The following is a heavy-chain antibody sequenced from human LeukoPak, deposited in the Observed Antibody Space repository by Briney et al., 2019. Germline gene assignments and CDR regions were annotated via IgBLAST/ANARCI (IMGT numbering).Heavy chain of an antibody. CDR3: ARGGSYGAYLDY. V-gene: IGHV4-59*01. J-gene: IGHJ4*02. Sequence: PSETLSLTCTVSGGSISSYYWSWIRQPPGKGLEWIGYIYYSGSTNYNPSLKSRVTISVDKSKNQFSLKLSSVTAADTAVYYCARGGSYGAYLDYWGQGALVIVSS. D-gene: IGHD1-26*01. CDR1: GGSISSYY. CDR2: IYYSGST.